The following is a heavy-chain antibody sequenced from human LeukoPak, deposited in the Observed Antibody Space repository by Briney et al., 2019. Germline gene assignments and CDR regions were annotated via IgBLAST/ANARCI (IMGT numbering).Heavy chain of an antibody. CDR2: KYYSGSA. D-gene: IGHD2-2*01. CDR1: GLSISDGRYY. J-gene: IGHJ3*02. V-gene: IGHV4-31*03. CDR3: ATPYCSSLSCLDVFNI. Sequence: PSQTLSLTCNVSGLSISDGRYYWAWIRQRPGRGLEWIGYKYYSGSAKHNPSLKSRLTISIDTPENQFSLHLSSVTAADTAMYYCATPYCSSLSCLDVFNIWGQGRMVTVSS.